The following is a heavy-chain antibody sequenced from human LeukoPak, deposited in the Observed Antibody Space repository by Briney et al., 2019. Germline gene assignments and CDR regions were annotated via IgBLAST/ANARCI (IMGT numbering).Heavy chain of an antibody. CDR1: GGSISSSSYY. CDR3: ARVFSLRYFDWLGYFDL. V-gene: IGHV4-39*01. D-gene: IGHD3-9*01. J-gene: IGHJ2*01. CDR2: IYYSGST. Sequence: SETLFLTCTVSGGSISSSSYYWGWIRQPPGKGLEWIGSIYYSGSTYYNPSLKSRVTISVDTSKNQFSLKLSSVTAADTAVYYCARVFSLRYFDWLGYFDLWGRGTLVTVSS.